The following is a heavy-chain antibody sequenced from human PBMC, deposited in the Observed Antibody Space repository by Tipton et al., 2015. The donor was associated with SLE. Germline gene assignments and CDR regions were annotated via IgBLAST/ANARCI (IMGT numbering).Heavy chain of an antibody. J-gene: IGHJ3*02. CDR1: GGSISSSSYY. CDR2: IYYSGST. D-gene: IGHD4-17*01. V-gene: IGHV4-39*07. CDR3: ARDQNLRGYLRI. Sequence: LRLSCTVSGGSISSSSYYWGWIRQPPGKGLEWIGSIYYSGSTYYNPSLKSRVTISVDTSKNQFSLKLSSVTAAVTAVYYCARDQNLRGYLRIWGQGTMVTVSS.